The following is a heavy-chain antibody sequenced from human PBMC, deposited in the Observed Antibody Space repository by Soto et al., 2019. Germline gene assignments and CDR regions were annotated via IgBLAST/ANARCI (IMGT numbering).Heavy chain of an antibody. V-gene: IGHV3-30*18. J-gene: IGHJ4*02. CDR3: AKDRFDYGDYYFDY. Sequence: QVQLVESGGGVVQPGRSLRLSCAASGFTFSSYGMHWVRQAPGKGPEWVAVISYDGSNKYYADSVKGRFTISRDNSKNTLYLQMNSLRAEDTAVYYCAKDRFDYGDYYFDYWGQGTLVTVSS. CDR1: GFTFSSYG. CDR2: ISYDGSNK. D-gene: IGHD4-17*01.